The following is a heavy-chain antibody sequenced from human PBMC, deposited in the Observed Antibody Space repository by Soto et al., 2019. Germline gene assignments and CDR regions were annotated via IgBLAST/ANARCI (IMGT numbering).Heavy chain of an antibody. V-gene: IGHV3-23*01. CDR1: VFTFRSYA. D-gene: IGHD5-12*01. CDR2: ITGTGTST. CDR3: AKSQRTLWLTKKYFHF. J-gene: IGHJ4*02. Sequence: VGSLRLACASYVFTFRSYAMSCVRHSPGKGLEWVATITGTGTSTYFADSVKGRFTISRDNSRDTLYLQLNSLRAEDTAVYYCAKSQRTLWLTKKYFHFWGEGTLVTVSS.